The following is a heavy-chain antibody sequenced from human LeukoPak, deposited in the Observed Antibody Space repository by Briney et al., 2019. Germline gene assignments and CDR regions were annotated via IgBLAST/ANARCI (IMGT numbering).Heavy chain of an antibody. Sequence: ASVKVSCKASGYTFTGYHIHWVRQAPGQGLEWMGRINPYSGDTNFAQKSQGRVTMTSDTSITTAYMDLSSLTPDDTAVYFCARDQGSLTRSWYTGYWGQGTQVTVSS. CDR3: ARDQGSLTRSWYTGY. J-gene: IGHJ4*02. CDR2: INPYSGDT. V-gene: IGHV1-2*06. CDR1: GYTFTGYH. D-gene: IGHD6-13*01.